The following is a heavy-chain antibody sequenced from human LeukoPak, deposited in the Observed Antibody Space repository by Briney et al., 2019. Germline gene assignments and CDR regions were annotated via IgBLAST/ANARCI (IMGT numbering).Heavy chain of an antibody. J-gene: IGHJ4*02. CDR1: GGSFSGYY. D-gene: IGHD5-18*01. Sequence: SETLSLTCAVYGGSFSGYYWSWIRQPPGKGLEWIGEINHSGSTNYDPSLKSRVTISVDTSKNQFSLKLSSVTAADTAVYYCARTIQLWSSGIDYWGQGTLVTVSS. CDR2: INHSGST. V-gene: IGHV4-34*01. CDR3: ARTIQLWSSGIDY.